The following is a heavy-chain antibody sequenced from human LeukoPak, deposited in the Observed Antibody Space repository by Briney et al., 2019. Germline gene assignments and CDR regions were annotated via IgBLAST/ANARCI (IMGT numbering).Heavy chain of an antibody. D-gene: IGHD3-22*01. Sequence: PGGSLRLSCAASGFTFSSYWMSWVRQAPGKGLEWVANIKQDGSEKYYVDSVKGRFTISRDNAKNSLYLQMNSLRAEDTAVYYCARDLWYYDDSSGSIDYWGQGTLVTVSS. V-gene: IGHV3-7*01. CDR3: ARDLWYYDDSSGSIDY. CDR1: GFTFSSYW. CDR2: IKQDGSEK. J-gene: IGHJ4*02.